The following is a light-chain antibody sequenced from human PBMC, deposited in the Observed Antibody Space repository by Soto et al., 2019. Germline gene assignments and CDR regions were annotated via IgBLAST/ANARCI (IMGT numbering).Light chain of an antibody. J-gene: IGKJ5*01. Sequence: VLTQAADNLSSSNADSATLSCRLSQYTNGRYVAWYQQRPGLAPRLLVYGASKRATGIPDRFRGSGSGSEFTLTISRLAPEDFAVYYCQHYDTSPITFGEGTRLET. CDR2: GAS. CDR3: QHYDTSPIT. CDR1: QYTNGRY. V-gene: IGKV3-20*01.